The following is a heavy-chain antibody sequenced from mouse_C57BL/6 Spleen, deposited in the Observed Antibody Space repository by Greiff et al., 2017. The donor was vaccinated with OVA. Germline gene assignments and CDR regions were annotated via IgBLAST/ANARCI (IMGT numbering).Heavy chain of an antibody. Sequence: QVQLQQSGAELVRPGASVTLSCKASGYTSTDYEMHWVKQTPVHGLEWIGAIDPETGGTAYNQKFKGKAILTADKSSSTAYMELRSLTSEDSAVYYCTREKNGYSAWFAYWCQGTLVTVSA. D-gene: IGHD2-3*01. CDR3: TREKNGYSAWFAY. J-gene: IGHJ3*01. CDR2: IDPETGGT. V-gene: IGHV1-15*01. CDR1: GYTSTDYE.